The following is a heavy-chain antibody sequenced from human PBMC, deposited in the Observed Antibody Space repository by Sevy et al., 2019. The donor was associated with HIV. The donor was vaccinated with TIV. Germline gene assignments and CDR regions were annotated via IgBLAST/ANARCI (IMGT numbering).Heavy chain of an antibody. J-gene: IGHJ5*02. V-gene: IGHV4-59*01. Sequence: SETLSLTCTVSGGSISGYYWSWIRQSPGKGLEWIGYIYNVGDTRYNPSLKSRVTISMATSKNQFSLHLNSVTAADTAVYDCGRRVPALAGNWFDPWGQGTLVTVSS. CDR2: IYNVGDT. CDR3: GRRVPALAGNWFDP. CDR1: GGSISGYY.